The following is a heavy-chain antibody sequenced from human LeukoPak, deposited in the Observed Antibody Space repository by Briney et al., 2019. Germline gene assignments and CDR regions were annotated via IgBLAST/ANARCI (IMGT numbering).Heavy chain of an antibody. D-gene: IGHD5-18*01. Sequence: GASVKVSCKASGYTFTSYDINWVRQATGQGLEWMGWMNPNSGNTGYAQKFQGRVTMTRNTSISTAYMELSSLRSEDTAVYYCATPGYSYGYYYYGMDVWGQGTTVTVSS. CDR2: MNPNSGNT. V-gene: IGHV1-8*01. CDR3: ATPGYSYGYYYYGMDV. CDR1: GYTFTSYD. J-gene: IGHJ6*02.